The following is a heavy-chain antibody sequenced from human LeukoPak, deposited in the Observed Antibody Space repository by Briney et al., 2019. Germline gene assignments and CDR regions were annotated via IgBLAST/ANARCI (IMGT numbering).Heavy chain of an antibody. D-gene: IGHD2-2*01. CDR2: INHSGST. J-gene: IGHJ5*02. CDR1: GGSFSGYY. CDR3: ARGGVVPAATGRDSSSSTGLAWFDP. Sequence: SETLSLTCAVYGGSFSGYYWSWIRQPPGKGLEWIGEINHSGSTNYNLSLKSRVTISVDTSKNQFSLKLSSVTAADTAVYYCARGGVVPAATGRDSSSSTGLAWFDPWGQGTLVTVSS. V-gene: IGHV4-34*01.